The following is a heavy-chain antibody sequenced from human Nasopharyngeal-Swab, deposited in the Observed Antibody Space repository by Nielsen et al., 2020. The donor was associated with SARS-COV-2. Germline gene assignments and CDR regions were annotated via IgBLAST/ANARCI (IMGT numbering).Heavy chain of an antibody. CDR3: ARDIEEWLVVPSLSFDF. Sequence: GESLKISCAASGFTFSDYYMAWVRQAPGKGLEWLSYISTSGRSTDSADSVKGRFTISRDNANNLLFLQMNSLRVEDTAVYYCARDIEEWLVVPSLSFDFWGQGTLVTVSS. V-gene: IGHV3-11*01. CDR1: GFTFSDYY. D-gene: IGHD3-3*01. J-gene: IGHJ4*02. CDR2: ISTSGRST.